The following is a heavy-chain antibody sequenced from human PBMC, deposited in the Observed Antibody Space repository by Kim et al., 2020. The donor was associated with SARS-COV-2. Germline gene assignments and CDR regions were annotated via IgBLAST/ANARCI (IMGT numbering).Heavy chain of an antibody. J-gene: IGHJ4*02. CDR1: GFTFSSYE. CDR3: ARNYYDSSGYVSY. CDR2: ISSSGSTI. D-gene: IGHD3-22*01. V-gene: IGHV3-48*03. Sequence: GGSLRLSCAASGFTFSSYEMNWVRQAPGKGLEWVSYISSSGSTIYYADSVKGRFTISRDNAKNSLYLQMNSLRAEDTAVYYCARNYYDSSGYVSYWGQGTLVTVSS.